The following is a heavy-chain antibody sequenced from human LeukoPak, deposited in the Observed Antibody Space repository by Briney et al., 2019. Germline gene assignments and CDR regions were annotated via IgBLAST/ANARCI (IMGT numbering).Heavy chain of an antibody. V-gene: IGHV3-53*01. CDR2: IYSGGST. J-gene: IGHJ4*02. CDR1: GFTVSSNY. D-gene: IGHD6-19*01. Sequence: GGSLRLSCAASGFTVSSNYMSWVRQAPGKGVEWVSVIYSGGSTYYADSVKGRFTISRDNSKNTLYLQMNSLRAEDTAVYYCASMVAGQYFDYWGQGTLVTVSS. CDR3: ASMVAGQYFDY.